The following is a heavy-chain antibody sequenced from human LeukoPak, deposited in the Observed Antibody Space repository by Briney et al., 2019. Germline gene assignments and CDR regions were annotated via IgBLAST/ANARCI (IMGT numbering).Heavy chain of an antibody. V-gene: IGHV1-46*01. D-gene: IGHD1-20*01. CDR1: GYTFTSYY. CDR2: INPSGGST. Sequence: ASVKVSCKASGYTFTSYYMHWVRQAPGQGLAWMGIINPSGGSTSYAQKFQGRVTMTRDMSTSTVYMELSSLRSEDTAVYYCARARYNWNEGLSWFDPWGQGTLVTVSS. CDR3: ARARYNWNEGLSWFDP. J-gene: IGHJ5*02.